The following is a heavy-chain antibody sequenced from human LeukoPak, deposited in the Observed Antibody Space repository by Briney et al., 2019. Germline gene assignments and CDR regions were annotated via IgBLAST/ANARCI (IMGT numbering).Heavy chain of an antibody. D-gene: IGHD3-3*01. CDR3: ARVRDYDFWSGSPAFDI. Sequence: SETLSLTCTVSGVSISSVNHYWGWIRQPPGKGLEWIGTIYYSGSAYSNPSLKSRVTMSLDESKNQFSLKLTSVTAADTALYSCARVRDYDFWSGSPAFDIWGQGTMVTVSS. J-gene: IGHJ3*02. V-gene: IGHV4-39*07. CDR2: IYYSGSA. CDR1: GVSISSVNHY.